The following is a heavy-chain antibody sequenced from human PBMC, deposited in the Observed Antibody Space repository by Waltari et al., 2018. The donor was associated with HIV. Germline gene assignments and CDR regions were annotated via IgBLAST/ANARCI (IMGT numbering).Heavy chain of an antibody. J-gene: IGHJ4*02. Sequence: QVQLVQSGAEVKKPGASVKVSCKASGYTFTSYGISWVRQAPGIGLAWMGWISGYNGNTDYGKTRQGRGTMTTDTSTSTAYMGLRSLRSDGTAVYYCARDSYDYVWGSYRYQPDYFDYWGQGTLVTVSS. CDR1: GYTFTSYG. CDR3: ARDSYDYVWGSYRYQPDYFDY. V-gene: IGHV1-18*01. D-gene: IGHD3-16*02. CDR2: ISGYNGNT.